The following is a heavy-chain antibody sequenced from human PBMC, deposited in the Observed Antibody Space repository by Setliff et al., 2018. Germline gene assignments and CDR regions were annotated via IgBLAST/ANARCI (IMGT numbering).Heavy chain of an antibody. CDR1: EYTFSDYW. V-gene: IGHV5-51*01. Sequence: GESLKISCKASEYTFSDYWIGWVRQMPGKGLEWMGVIYCGDSDTRYSPSFQGQVTMSADRSIRSAYLQWSSLKASDTAMYYCARLGYSDGFDIWGQGTMVTVSS. D-gene: IGHD5-18*01. CDR3: ARLGYSDGFDI. CDR2: IYCGDSDT. J-gene: IGHJ3*02.